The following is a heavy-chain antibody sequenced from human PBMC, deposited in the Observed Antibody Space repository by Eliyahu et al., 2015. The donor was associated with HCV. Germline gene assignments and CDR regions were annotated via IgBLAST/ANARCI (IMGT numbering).Heavy chain of an antibody. CDR2: IYPGDSET. CDR3: ARQGISWDFDY. V-gene: IGHV5-51*01. D-gene: IGHD6-13*01. J-gene: IGHJ4*02. Sequence: EVQLVQSGAEVKKPGESLKLXCXGSGYSFTNSWXAWVRQMPGKGLEWMGXIYPGDSETRYSPSFQGQVTISADKSISAAYLQWSSLKASDTAMYYCARQGISWDFDYWGQGTLVTVSS. CDR1: GYSFTNSW.